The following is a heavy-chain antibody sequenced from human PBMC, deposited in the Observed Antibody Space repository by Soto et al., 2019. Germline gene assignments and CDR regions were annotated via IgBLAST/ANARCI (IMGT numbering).Heavy chain of an antibody. Sequence: LRLSCAASGFTFSSYAMSWVRQAPGKGLEWVSAISGSGGSTYYADSVKGRFTISRDNSKNTLYLQMNSLRAEDTAVYYCAKDQSVLGGNPYYYYYGMDVWGQGTTVTVSS. D-gene: IGHD2-15*01. CDR1: GFTFSSYA. CDR3: AKDQSVLGGNPYYYYYGMDV. J-gene: IGHJ6*02. CDR2: ISGSGGST. V-gene: IGHV3-23*01.